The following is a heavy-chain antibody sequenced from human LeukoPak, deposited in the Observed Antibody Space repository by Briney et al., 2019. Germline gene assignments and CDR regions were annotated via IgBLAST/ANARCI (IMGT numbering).Heavy chain of an antibody. Sequence: GGSLRLSCAASGFTFSSYAMHWVRQAPGKGLEWVAVISYDGSNKYYADSVKGRFTISRDNSKNTLYLQMNSLRAEDTAVYYCARGSYGDSPYWYFNLWGRGTLVTVSS. CDR3: ARGSYGDSPYWYFNL. D-gene: IGHD4-17*01. CDR2: ISYDGSNK. V-gene: IGHV3-30*04. J-gene: IGHJ2*01. CDR1: GFTFSSYA.